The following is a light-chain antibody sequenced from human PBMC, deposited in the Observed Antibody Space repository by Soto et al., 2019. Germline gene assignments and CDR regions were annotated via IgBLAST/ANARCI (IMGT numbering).Light chain of an antibody. J-gene: IGKJ4*01. CDR1: QSVSSY. CDR2: DAS. CDR3: QQRSDWLT. Sequence: EIVLTQFPATLSLSPGERATLSCRASQSVSSYLAWYQQKPGQAPRILIYDASSRATGIPARFSGSGSGTDFPLTISSLEPEDFAVYYCQQRSDWLTFGGGTKVEI. V-gene: IGKV3-11*01.